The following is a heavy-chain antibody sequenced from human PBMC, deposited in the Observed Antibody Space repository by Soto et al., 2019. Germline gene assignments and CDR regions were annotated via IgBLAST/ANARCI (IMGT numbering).Heavy chain of an antibody. D-gene: IGHD3-3*01. J-gene: IGHJ5*02. CDR2: IKQDGSEK. CDR3: ARELDLRDFWSGHFGGVWIDP. Sequence: EVQLVESGGGLVQPGGSLRLSCAASGFTFSSYWMSWVRQAPGKGLEWVANIKQDGSEKYYVDSVKGRFTISRDNAKNSLYLQMNTLRAEDTAVYYYARELDLRDFWSGHFGGVWIDPWGQGTLVTVSS. CDR1: GFTFSSYW. V-gene: IGHV3-7*01.